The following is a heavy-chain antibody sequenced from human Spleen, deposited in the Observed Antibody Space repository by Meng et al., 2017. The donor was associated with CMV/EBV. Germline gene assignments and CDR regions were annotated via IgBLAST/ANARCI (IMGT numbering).Heavy chain of an antibody. D-gene: IGHD1-1*01. Sequence: SETLSLTCAVYGGSFSGYYWTWIRQPPGKGLEWIGEINHSGSTSYNPSLKSRVTISVDTSKNQLSLKLTSVTAADTAVYYCATIGDSWKSDVWGQGTTVTVSS. CDR3: ATIGDSWKSDV. J-gene: IGHJ6*02. CDR1: GGSFSGYY. CDR2: INHSGST. V-gene: IGHV4-34*01.